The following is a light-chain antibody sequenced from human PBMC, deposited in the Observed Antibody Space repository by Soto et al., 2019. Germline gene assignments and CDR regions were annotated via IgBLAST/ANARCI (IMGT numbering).Light chain of an antibody. CDR3: QQLYTLPFT. CDR1: HDISTF. V-gene: IGKV1-9*01. Sequence: DIQLTQSPSLLSASIGDRVTITCRASHDISTFLAWYQQKPGKAPKLSIYEASTLQSGVPSRFSGSGSGTEFTLTISGLLPEDFAAYHCQQLYTLPFTFGQGTRL. J-gene: IGKJ5*01. CDR2: EAS.